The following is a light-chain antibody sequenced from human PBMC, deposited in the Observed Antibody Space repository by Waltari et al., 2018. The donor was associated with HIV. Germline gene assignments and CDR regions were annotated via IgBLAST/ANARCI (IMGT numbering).Light chain of an antibody. Sequence: QSALTQPPSVSGSPGQSVTIPCTGTSSHVGSYNLVSWYQQSPGTAPKLMVYEVTYRPSGVPERFSGSKSGNTASLTISGLQAEDEADYYCSSFTSSSTVVFGGGTKLTVL. V-gene: IGLV2-18*02. J-gene: IGLJ3*02. CDR3: SSFTSSSTVV. CDR2: EVT. CDR1: SSHVGSYNL.